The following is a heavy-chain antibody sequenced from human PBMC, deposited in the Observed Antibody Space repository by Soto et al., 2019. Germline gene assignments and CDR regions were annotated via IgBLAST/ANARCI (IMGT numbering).Heavy chain of an antibody. Sequence: ASVKVSCKASGYTFTGYYMHWVRQAPGQGLEWMGWINPNSGGTNYAQKFQGWVTMTRDTSISTAYMELSRLRSDDTAVYYCARVATVTTPSDAFDIWGQGTMVTVSS. D-gene: IGHD4-17*01. CDR3: ARVATVTTPSDAFDI. CDR1: GYTFTGYY. J-gene: IGHJ3*02. V-gene: IGHV1-2*04. CDR2: INPNSGGT.